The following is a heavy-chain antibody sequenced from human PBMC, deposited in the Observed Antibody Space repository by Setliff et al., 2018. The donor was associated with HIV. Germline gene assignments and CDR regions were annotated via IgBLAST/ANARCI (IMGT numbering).Heavy chain of an antibody. CDR1: GGSFSGYY. CDR3: ARASSQWLAHPGSLQL. J-gene: IGHJ1*01. CDR2: INHNGVT. Sequence: SETLSLTCAVYGGSFSGYYWSWIRQPPGKGLEWIGEINHNGVTKYNPSLNSRVTISLDTSKNRFSLKVDSVTAADTAVYYCARASSQWLAHPGSLQLWGQGTQVTVSS. V-gene: IGHV4-34*01. D-gene: IGHD6-19*01.